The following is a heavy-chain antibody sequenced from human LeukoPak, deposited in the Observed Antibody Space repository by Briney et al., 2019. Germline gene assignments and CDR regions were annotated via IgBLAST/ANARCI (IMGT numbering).Heavy chain of an antibody. Sequence: SVKVSCKASGGTFISYAISWVRQAPGQGLEWMGGIIPIFGTANYAQKFQGRVTITADESTSTAYMELSSLRSEDTAVYYCARACDFDWLWGVSHYTWFDPWGQGTLVTVSS. CDR3: ARACDFDWLWGVSHYTWFDP. CDR1: GGTFISYA. J-gene: IGHJ5*02. CDR2: IIPIFGTA. V-gene: IGHV1-69*13. D-gene: IGHD3-9*01.